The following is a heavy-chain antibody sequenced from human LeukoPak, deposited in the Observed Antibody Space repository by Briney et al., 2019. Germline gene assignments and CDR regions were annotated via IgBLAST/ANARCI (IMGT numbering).Heavy chain of an antibody. D-gene: IGHD3-10*01. J-gene: IGHJ4*02. CDR2: IYYSGST. V-gene: IGHV4-30-4*01. Sequence: PSETLSLICTVSGGSISSGDYYWSWIRQPPGKGLEWIGYIYYSGSTYYNPSLKSRVTTSVDTSKNQFSLKLSSVTAADTAVYYCARDGVGGLHCFDYWGQGNLVTVPS. CDR3: ARDGVGGLHCFDY. CDR1: GGSISSGDYY.